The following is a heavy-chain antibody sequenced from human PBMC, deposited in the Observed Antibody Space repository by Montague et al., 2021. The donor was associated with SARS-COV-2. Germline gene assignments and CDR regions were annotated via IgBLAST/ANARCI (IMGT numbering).Heavy chain of an antibody. D-gene: IGHD6-13*01. J-gene: IGHJ6*02. CDR2: FDPEDGET. V-gene: IGHV1-24*01. Sequence: SVKVSCKVSGYTLTALSMHWVRQAPGKGLEWMGGFDPEDGETIYXQKFQGRVTMTEDTSTDTAYMELSSLRSEDTAVYYCATAPSIAAAGKGDYYCYYGMDVWGQGTTVTVSS. CDR1: GYTLTALS. CDR3: ATAPSIAAAGKGDYYCYYGMDV.